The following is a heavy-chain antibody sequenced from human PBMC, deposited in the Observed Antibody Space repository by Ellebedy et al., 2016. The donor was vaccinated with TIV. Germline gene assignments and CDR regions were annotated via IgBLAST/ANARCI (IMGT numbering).Heavy chain of an antibody. CDR2: ISGDGGST. CDR1: GFTFDDYA. CDR3: AKGGSSWYGDGWFDP. D-gene: IGHD6-13*01. V-gene: IGHV3-43*02. J-gene: IGHJ5*02. Sequence: GESLKISCAASGFTFDDYAMHWVRQAPGKGLEWVSLISGDGGSTYYADSVKGRFTISRDNSKNSLYLQMNSLRTEDTALYYCAKGGSSWYGDGWFDPWGQGTLVTVSS.